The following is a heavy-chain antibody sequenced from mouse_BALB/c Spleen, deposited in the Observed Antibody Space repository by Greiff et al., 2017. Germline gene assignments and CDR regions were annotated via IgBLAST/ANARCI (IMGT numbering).Heavy chain of an antibody. J-gene: IGHJ4*01. D-gene: IGHD1-1*01. CDR3: ATGDLSFYAMDY. CDR1: GYSITSDYA. Sequence: VQLKQSGPGLVKPSQSLSLTCTVTGYSITSDYAWNWIRQFPGNKLEWMGYISYSGSTSYNPSLKSRISITRDTSKNQFFLQLNSVTTEDTATYYCATGDLSFYAMDYWGQGTSVTVSS. CDR2: ISYSGST. V-gene: IGHV3-2*02.